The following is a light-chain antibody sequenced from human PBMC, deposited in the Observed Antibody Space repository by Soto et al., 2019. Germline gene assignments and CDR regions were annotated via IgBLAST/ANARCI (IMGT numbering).Light chain of an antibody. Sequence: QSVLTQPASVSGSPGQSITISCTGTNGDVGSYDLVSWYQRYPGEAPKLIIYEVNKRPSGVSDRFSGSKSGNTASLTISGLQTEDEADYYCSSYTSIITVVFGGGTKLTVL. CDR2: EVN. CDR3: SSYTSIITVV. CDR1: NGDVGSYDL. J-gene: IGLJ2*01. V-gene: IGLV2-14*02.